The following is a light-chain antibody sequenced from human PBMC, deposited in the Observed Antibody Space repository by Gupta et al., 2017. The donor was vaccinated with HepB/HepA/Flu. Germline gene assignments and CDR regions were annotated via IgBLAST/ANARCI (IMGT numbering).Light chain of an antibody. CDR1: QNISSY. CDR3: QQSDSTPIT. V-gene: IGKV1-39*01. Sequence: DIQMTQSPSSLSASVGDRVTITCRASQNISSYLNWYQQKPGKAPKLLIYAASSLQSGVPSRFSGSGSGTDFTLTISSLQPEDFATYYCQQSDSTPITFGQGTQVEIK. CDR2: AAS. J-gene: IGKJ5*01.